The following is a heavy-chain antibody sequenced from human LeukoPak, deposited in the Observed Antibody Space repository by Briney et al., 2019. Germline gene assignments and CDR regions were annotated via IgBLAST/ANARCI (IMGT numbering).Heavy chain of an antibody. D-gene: IGHD1-1*01. CDR1: GYTITVYY. J-gene: IGHJ4*02. CDR3: ARDRHWNQGNFDY. V-gene: IGHV1-2*02. CDR2: INPNSGDT. Sequence: ASVNVSFTGPGYTITVYYIHWVRQAPGQGLEWMGWINPNSGDTNNAQKFQGRVTMTRDTSINTAFMELSRLRSDDTAVYYCARDRHWNQGNFDYWGQGTLVTVSS.